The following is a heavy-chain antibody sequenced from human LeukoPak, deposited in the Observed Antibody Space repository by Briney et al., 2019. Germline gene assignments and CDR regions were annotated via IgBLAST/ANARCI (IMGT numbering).Heavy chain of an antibody. V-gene: IGHV1-58*02. CDR2: IVVGSGNT. CDR3: ARELLWFGETHGFDP. CDR1: GFTFTSSA. D-gene: IGHD3-10*01. J-gene: IGHJ5*02. Sequence: SVKVSCKASGFTFTSSAMQWVRQARGQRLEWIGWIVVGSGNTNYAQKFQERVTITRDMSTSTAYMELRSLRSDDTAVYYCARELLWFGETHGFDPWGQGTLVTVSS.